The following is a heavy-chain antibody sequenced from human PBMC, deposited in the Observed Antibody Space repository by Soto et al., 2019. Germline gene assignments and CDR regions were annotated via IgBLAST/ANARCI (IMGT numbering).Heavy chain of an antibody. CDR1: GGSFSGYY. CDR2: INHSGST. D-gene: IGHD6-6*01. CDR3: ARGEYSSSLGFDY. V-gene: IGHV4-34*01. J-gene: IGHJ4*02. Sequence: QVQLQQWGAGLLKPSETLSLTCAVYGGSFSGYYWSWIRQPPGKGLAWIGEINHSGSTNYNPSLKSRVTISVDTSKTQFSLKLSSVTAADTAVYYCARGEYSSSLGFDYWGQGTLVTVSS.